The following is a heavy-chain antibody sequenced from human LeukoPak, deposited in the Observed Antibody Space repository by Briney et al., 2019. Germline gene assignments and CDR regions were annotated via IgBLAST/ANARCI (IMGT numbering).Heavy chain of an antibody. Sequence: SETLSLTCIVSGGSASSGSYYWSWILHPPGKGLEGSGYIYSNGNTNYNSSLKSRVTISVDTCKNQFSLQLSSVTAADTAVYYCARYYYGSESYPQFDYWGQGTLVTVSS. V-gene: IGHV4-61*01. CDR1: GGSASSGSYY. CDR3: ARYYYGSESYPQFDY. CDR2: IYSNGNT. D-gene: IGHD3-10*01. J-gene: IGHJ4*02.